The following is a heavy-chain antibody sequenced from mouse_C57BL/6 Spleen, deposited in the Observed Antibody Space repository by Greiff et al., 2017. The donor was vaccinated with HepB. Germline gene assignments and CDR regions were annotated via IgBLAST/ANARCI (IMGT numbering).Heavy chain of an antibody. CDR2: INPSSGYT. CDR1: GYTFTSYT. J-gene: IGHJ4*01. D-gene: IGHD1-2*01. CDR3: ARGYVRAMDY. V-gene: IGHV1-4*01. Sequence: VKLQQSGAELARPGASVKMSCKASGYTFTSYTMHWVKQRPGQGLEWIGYINPSSGYTKYNQKFKDKATLTADKSSSTAYMQLSSLTSEDSAVYYCARGYVRAMDYWGQGTSVTVSS.